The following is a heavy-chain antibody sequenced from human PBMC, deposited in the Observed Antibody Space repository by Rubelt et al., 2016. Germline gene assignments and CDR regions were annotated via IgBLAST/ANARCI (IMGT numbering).Heavy chain of an antibody. V-gene: IGHV4-59*08. J-gene: IGHJ4*02. CDR3: ARREVSSGWYDY. CDR1: GGSMRTYY. CDR2: IYYSGST. Sequence: QVQLQESGPGLVNPSETLSLTCTVSGGSMRTYYWSWIRQPPGKGLGWIGYIYYSGSTNYNPSLKSRVTISVDTSKNQFSLKVSSVTAAETAMYYCARREVSSGWYDYWGQGTLVTVSS. D-gene: IGHD6-19*01.